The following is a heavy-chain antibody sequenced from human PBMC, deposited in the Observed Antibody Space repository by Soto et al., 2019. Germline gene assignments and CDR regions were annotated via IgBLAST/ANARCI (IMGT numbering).Heavy chain of an antibody. D-gene: IGHD3-10*01. CDR3: AKDTLINGVRGIFDY. Sequence: GGSLRLSCAASGFSFSNYAMTWVRQAPGKGLEWVSVISGSGDRTYYEDSVKGRFTISRDNSKNTLYLQMNSLRAEDTAVYYCAKDTLINGVRGIFDYWGQGTLVTVSS. CDR1: GFSFSNYA. V-gene: IGHV3-23*01. CDR2: ISGSGDRT. J-gene: IGHJ4*02.